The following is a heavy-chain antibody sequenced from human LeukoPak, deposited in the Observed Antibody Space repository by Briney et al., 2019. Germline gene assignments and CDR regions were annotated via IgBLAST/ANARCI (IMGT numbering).Heavy chain of an antibody. D-gene: IGHD5-18*01. CDR2: ISSSSSYI. Sequence: GGSLRLSCAASGFTFSSYSMNWVRQAPGKGLEWVSSISSSSSYIYYADSVKGRFTISRDNAKNSLYLQMNSLRAEDTAVYYCARTEYSYPGLHDAFDIWGQGTMVTVSS. CDR1: GFTFSSYS. V-gene: IGHV3-21*06. CDR3: ARTEYSYPGLHDAFDI. J-gene: IGHJ3*02.